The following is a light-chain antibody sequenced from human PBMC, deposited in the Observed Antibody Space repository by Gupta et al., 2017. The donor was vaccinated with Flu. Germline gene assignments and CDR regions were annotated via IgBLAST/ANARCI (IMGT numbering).Light chain of an antibody. CDR2: DAS. V-gene: IGKV3-20*01. CDR1: QSVSSSN. J-gene: IGKJ4*01. CDR3: QHYSPVT. Sequence: EIVLTQSPGTLSLSPGERTTLSCRASQSVSSSNLVWYQQKPGQAPRLLMYDASTRATDSPGRFSGSGPGTDFTLTSRRPEDADFDEYDTQHYSPVTFGGGTMVDIK.